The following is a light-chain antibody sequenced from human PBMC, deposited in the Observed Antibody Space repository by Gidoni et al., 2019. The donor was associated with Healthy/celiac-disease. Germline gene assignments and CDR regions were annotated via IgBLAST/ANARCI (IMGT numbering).Light chain of an antibody. CDR1: QSVLYSSNNKNY. CDR3: KQYYSTPT. V-gene: IGKV4-1*01. CDR2: WES. Sequence: DIVITQSPYSLSVSLGERATINCKSSQSVLYSSNNKNYLAWYQQKPGQPPKLLIYWESTRESGVPDRFSGSGSGTDFTLTISSLQAEDGAVYYCKQYYSTPTFGQGTKLEIK. J-gene: IGKJ2*01.